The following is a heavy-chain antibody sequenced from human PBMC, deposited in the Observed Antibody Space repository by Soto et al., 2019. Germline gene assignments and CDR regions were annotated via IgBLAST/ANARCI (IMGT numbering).Heavy chain of an antibody. CDR2: VKSEAAGGTI. Sequence: PGGSLRLSCAASGFSFSDTWMNWVRQAPGKGLEWVGRVKSEAAGGTIDYAAPVKGRFTISRDDSESTLYLQMNRLKSEDTAVYYCTAVVWRSSVKANDYRGQGTLVTVSS. V-gene: IGHV3-15*01. J-gene: IGHJ4*02. CDR3: TAVVWRSSVKANDY. D-gene: IGHD3-22*01. CDR1: GFSFSDTW.